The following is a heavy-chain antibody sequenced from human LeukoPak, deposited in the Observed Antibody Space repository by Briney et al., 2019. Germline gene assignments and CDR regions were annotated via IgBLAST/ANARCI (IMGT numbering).Heavy chain of an antibody. CDR1: GFTVSGNY. J-gene: IGHJ3*02. D-gene: IGHD5-18*01. V-gene: IGHV3-66*01. Sequence: SGGFLRLSCAASGFTVSGNYMSWVRQAPGKGLEWVSVIYSGGSTYYADSVKGRFTISRDNSKNTLYLQMNSLRAEDTAVYYCARDQTDTAMVEAFDIWGQGTMVTVSS. CDR2: IYSGGST. CDR3: ARDQTDTAMVEAFDI.